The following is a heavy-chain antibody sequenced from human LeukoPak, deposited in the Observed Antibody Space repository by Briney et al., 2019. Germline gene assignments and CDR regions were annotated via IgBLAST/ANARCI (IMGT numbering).Heavy chain of an antibody. J-gene: IGHJ4*02. V-gene: IGHV3-23*01. CDR2: ISGSGGST. CDR3: AKSVESAVTTNPYFDF. Sequence: GGSLRLSCAASGFTFSSYAMSWVRQALGKGLKWVSVISGSGGSTYNADSVKGRFTISRDNSKNILYLQMNSLRAEDTAVYYCAKSVESAVTTNPYFDFWGQGALVTVSS. CDR1: GFTFSSYA. D-gene: IGHD4-17*01.